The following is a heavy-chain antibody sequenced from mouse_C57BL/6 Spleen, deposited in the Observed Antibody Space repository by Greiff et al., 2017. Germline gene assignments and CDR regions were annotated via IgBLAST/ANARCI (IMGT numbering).Heavy chain of an antibody. Sequence: QVQLQQSGAELVKPGASVKISCKASGYAISSYWLNWVKQRPGKGLEWIGQIYPGDGDTNYNGKFKGKATLTADTSSSSAYMQLSILTSDDSAVYFCARGGSWCAYWGQGTLVTVSA. CDR3: ARGGSWCAY. CDR2: IYPGDGDT. J-gene: IGHJ3*01. CDR1: GYAISSYW. V-gene: IGHV1-80*01.